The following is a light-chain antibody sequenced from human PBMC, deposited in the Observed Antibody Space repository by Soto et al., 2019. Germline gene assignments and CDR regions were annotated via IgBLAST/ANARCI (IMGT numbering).Light chain of an antibody. Sequence: EIVLTQSPGTLSLSPGQRATLSCRASESISRDYLAWYQQRLGQAPRLLIYGASSGATGIPDRFSGSGSGTDFTLTISRLEPEDFAVYYCQQYINWPPLTFGGGTKVEIK. V-gene: IGKV3-20*01. CDR1: ESISRDY. CDR3: QQYINWPPLT. CDR2: GAS. J-gene: IGKJ4*01.